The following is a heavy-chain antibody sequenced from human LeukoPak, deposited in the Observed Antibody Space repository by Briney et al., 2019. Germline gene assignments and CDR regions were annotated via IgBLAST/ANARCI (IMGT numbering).Heavy chain of an antibody. CDR3: ASLTHHCSSTSCYHY. CDR2: ISYDGSNK. V-gene: IGHV3-30*01. J-gene: IGHJ4*02. Sequence: GGSLRLSCAASGFTFSGYAMHWVRQAPGKGLEWVAVISYDGSNKYYADSVKGRFTISRDNSKNTLYLQMNSLRAEDTAVYYCASLTHHCSSTSCYHYWGQGTLVTVSS. CDR1: GFTFSGYA. D-gene: IGHD2-2*01.